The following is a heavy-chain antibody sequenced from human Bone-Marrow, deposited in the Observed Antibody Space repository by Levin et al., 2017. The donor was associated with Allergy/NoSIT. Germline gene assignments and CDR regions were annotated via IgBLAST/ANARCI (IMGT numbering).Heavy chain of an antibody. Sequence: GGSLRLSCAASGFTFTDAWMSWVRQAPGKGLEWVGRIKSKADGGATDYGPPVNGRFTISRDDSENTLHLQMNSLKTEDTAVYYCTSAGGNYWSFWGQGTLVTVSS. J-gene: IGHJ4*02. CDR1: GFTFTDAW. CDR2: IKSKADGGAT. CDR3: TSAGGNYWSF. D-gene: IGHD1-26*01. V-gene: IGHV3-15*01.